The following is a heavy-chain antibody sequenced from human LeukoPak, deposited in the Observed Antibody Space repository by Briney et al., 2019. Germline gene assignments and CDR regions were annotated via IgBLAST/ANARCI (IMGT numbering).Heavy chain of an antibody. V-gene: IGHV3-23*01. D-gene: IGHD3-22*01. Sequence: GGSLRLSCAASGFTFSSYAMSWVRQAPGKGLEWVPAISGSGGSTYYADSVKGRFTISRDNSKNTLYLQMNSLRAEDTAVYYCAKGGYYYDSSGYYLYYFDYWGQGTLVTVSS. J-gene: IGHJ4*02. CDR2: ISGSGGST. CDR1: GFTFSSYA. CDR3: AKGGYYYDSSGYYLYYFDY.